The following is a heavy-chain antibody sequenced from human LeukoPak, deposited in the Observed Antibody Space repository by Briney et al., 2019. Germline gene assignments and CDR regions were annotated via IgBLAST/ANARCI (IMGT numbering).Heavy chain of an antibody. CDR1: GFTFSSYA. CDR2: SSGSGGST. V-gene: IGHV3-23*01. J-gene: IGHJ4*02. D-gene: IGHD7-27*01. Sequence: PGGSLRLSCAASGFTFSSYAMSWVRQAPGKGLEWVSGSSGSGGSTYYADSVKGRFTISRDNSKNTLYLQMNSLRAEDTAVYYCAKHWGYMYYFDYWGQGTLVTVSS. CDR3: AKHWGYMYYFDY.